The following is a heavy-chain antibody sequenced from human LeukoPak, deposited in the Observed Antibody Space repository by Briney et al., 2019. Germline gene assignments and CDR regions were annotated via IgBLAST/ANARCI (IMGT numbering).Heavy chain of an antibody. CDR3: ARDGGSYLFDY. CDR2: IYHSGST. Sequence: PSETLSLTCTVSSYSISSGYYWGWIRQPPGKGLEWTGTIYHSGSTYYNPSLKSRLTISVDTSKNQFSLKLRSVTAAGTAVYYCARDGGSYLFDYWGQGTLVTVSS. D-gene: IGHD3-10*01. J-gene: IGHJ4*02. CDR1: SYSISSGYY. V-gene: IGHV4-38-2*02.